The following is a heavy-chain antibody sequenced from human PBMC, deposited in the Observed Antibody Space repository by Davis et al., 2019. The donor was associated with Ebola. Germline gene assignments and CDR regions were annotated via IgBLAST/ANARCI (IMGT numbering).Heavy chain of an antibody. CDR1: GGSISSYY. CDR3: ARDDYGDYGNYGMDV. CDR2: IYHSGST. V-gene: IGHV4-59*12. Sequence: MPSETLSLTCTVSGGSISSYYWSWIRQPPGKGLEWIGEIYHSGSTNYNPSLKSRVTISVDKSKNQFSLKLNSVTAADTAVYYCARDDYGDYGNYGMDVWGQGTTVTVSS. J-gene: IGHJ6*02. D-gene: IGHD4-17*01.